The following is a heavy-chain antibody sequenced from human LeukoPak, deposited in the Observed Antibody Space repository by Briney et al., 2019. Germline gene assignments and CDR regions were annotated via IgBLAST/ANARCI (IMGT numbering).Heavy chain of an antibody. V-gene: IGHV4-61*09. CDR2: IYTSGST. D-gene: IGHD6-13*01. CDR1: GGSISSTSYD. Sequence: SETLSLACTVSGGSISSTSYDWYWIRQPAGKGLEWTGHIYTSGSTNYNPSLKSRVTISVDMSKNQFSLILSSVTTADTAVYYCAREVVAAAGTVDYWGQGTLVTVSS. J-gene: IGHJ4*02. CDR3: AREVVAAAGTVDY.